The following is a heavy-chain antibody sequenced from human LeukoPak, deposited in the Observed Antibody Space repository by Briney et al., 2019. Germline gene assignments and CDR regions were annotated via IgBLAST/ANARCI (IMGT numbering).Heavy chain of an antibody. V-gene: IGHV4-39*01. CDR3: ARHGTVTHRFDY. CDR1: GGSMSSSSYY. Sequence: SETLSLTCGVSGGSMSSSSYYWGWIRQPPGKGLEWIGSIYYSGSTYYNPSLKSRVTISVDSSKSQCSLKLSSVTAADTAVYYCARHGTVTHRFDYWGQGTLVTVSS. D-gene: IGHD4-17*01. J-gene: IGHJ4*02. CDR2: IYYSGST.